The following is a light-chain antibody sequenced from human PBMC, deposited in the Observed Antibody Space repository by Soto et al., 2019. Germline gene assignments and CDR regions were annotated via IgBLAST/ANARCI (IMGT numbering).Light chain of an antibody. CDR2: GAS. CDR3: HHYDSSPPYT. V-gene: IGKV3-15*01. J-gene: IGKJ2*01. Sequence: ETVMTQSPATLSVSPGERATLSCRASQSVSSNLAWYQQKPGQAPRLLIYGASTRATGIPARFSGSGSGTEFTLTISSLQSEDFAIYYCHHYDSSPPYTFGQGTKVDIK. CDR1: QSVSSN.